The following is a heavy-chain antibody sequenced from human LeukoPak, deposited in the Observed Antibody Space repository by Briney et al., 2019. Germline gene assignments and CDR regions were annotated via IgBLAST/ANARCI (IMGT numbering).Heavy chain of an antibody. Sequence: GSSVKVSCKASGGTFSSYAISWVGQAPGQGLEWMGRIIPILCIANYAQKFQGRVTITADKSTSTAYMELSSLRSEDTAVYYCAALTRGDWFDPWGQGTLVTVSS. J-gene: IGHJ5*02. CDR3: AALTRGDWFDP. V-gene: IGHV1-69*04. CDR2: IIPILCIA. CDR1: GGTFSSYA.